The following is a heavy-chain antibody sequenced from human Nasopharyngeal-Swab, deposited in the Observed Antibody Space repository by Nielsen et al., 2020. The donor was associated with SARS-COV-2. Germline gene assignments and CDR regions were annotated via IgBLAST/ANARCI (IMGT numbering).Heavy chain of an antibody. CDR2: IYPGDSDT. CDR1: GYSFTSYW. J-gene: IGHJ4*02. V-gene: IGHV5-51*01. D-gene: IGHD3-22*01. CDR3: ARRTEYYYDIHVDY. Sequence: KVSCKGSGYSFTSYWIGWVRQMPGKGLEWMGIIYPGDSDTRYSPSFQGQVTISADKSIGTAYLQWSSLKASDTAMYYCARRTEYYYDIHVDYWGQGTLVTVSS.